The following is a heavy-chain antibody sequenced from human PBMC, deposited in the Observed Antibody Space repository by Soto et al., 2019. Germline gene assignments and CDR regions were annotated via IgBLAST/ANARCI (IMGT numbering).Heavy chain of an antibody. V-gene: IGHV1-69*01. CDR3: ARARYCSKTTCRGAFSDYYFAMDV. CDR1: GGTFSSYA. J-gene: IGHJ6*02. Sequence: QVQLVQSGAEVKKPGSSVKVSCKASGGTFSSYAINLVRQAPGQGLESIGGVIPIFDTSNYAQKFQGRVTITADDPTSTAYVELSSLRSEDSAIYYCARARYCSKTTCRGAFSDYYFAMDVWGQATTVTVSS. D-gene: IGHD2-2*01. CDR2: VIPIFDTS.